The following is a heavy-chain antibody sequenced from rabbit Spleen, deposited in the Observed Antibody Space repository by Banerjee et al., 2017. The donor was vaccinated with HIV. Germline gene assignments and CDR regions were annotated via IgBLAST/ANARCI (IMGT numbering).Heavy chain of an antibody. D-gene: IGHD8-1*01. V-gene: IGHV1S45*01. J-gene: IGHJ6*01. CDR1: GSSFSSSYY. Sequence: EQLMESGGGLVQPEGSLTLTCTASGSSFSSSYYMCWVRQAPGKELEWISCIAGSSSGFTYSATWAKGRFTCSKTSSTTVTLQMTSQTVADTATYFCARDTGSSCSSYGMDLWGPGTLVTVS. CDR3: ARDTGSSCSSYGMDL. CDR2: IAGSSSGFT.